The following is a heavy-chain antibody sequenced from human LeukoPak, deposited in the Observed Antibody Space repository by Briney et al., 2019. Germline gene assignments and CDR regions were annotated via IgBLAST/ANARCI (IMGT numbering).Heavy chain of an antibody. J-gene: IGHJ4*02. Sequence: GGSLRLSCAASGFTFGSYWMHWVRQAPGKGLVWVSRINSDGSSTSYADSVKGRFTISRDNAKNTLYLQMNSLRAEDTAVYYCARGEAGRDFDYWGQGTLVTVSS. D-gene: IGHD1-26*01. CDR2: INSDGSST. CDR1: GFTFGSYW. V-gene: IGHV3-74*01. CDR3: ARGEAGRDFDY.